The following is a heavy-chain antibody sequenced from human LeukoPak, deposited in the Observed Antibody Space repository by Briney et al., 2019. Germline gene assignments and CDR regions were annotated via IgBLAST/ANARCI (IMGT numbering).Heavy chain of an antibody. D-gene: IGHD3-16*01. Sequence: PGGSLRLSCAASGFTFSNYAMNWVRQAPGKGLEWVSGISGSGDSTFYADSVKGRFTISRDNSKNTLYLQMDRLRVEDTAVYYCARDWGYWGQGTLVTVSS. V-gene: IGHV3-23*01. CDR1: GFTFSNYA. J-gene: IGHJ4*02. CDR3: ARDWGY. CDR2: ISGSGDST.